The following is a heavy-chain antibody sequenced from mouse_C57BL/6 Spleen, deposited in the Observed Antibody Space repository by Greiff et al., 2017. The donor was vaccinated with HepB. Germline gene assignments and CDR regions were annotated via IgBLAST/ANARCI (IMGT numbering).Heavy chain of an antibody. CDR2: ISDGGSYT. V-gene: IGHV5-4*03. J-gene: IGHJ4*01. CDR3: ASHGGTAKDY. CDR1: GFTFSSYA. Sequence: EVKLMESAGGLVKPGGSLKLSCAASGFTFSSYAMSWVRQTPEKRLEWVATISDGGSYTYYPDNVKGRFTISRDNAKNNLYLQMSHLKSEDTAMYYCASHGGTAKDYWGQGTSVTVSS.